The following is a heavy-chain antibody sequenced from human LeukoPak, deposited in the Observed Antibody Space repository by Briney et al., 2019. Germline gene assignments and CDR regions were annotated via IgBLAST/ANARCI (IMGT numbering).Heavy chain of an antibody. Sequence: GRSLRLSCAASGFTFSSYAMHWVRQAPGKGLEWVAVISYDGSNKYYVDSVKGRFTISRDNSKNTLYLQMNSLRAEDTAVYYCARGREDTAWSPPDYWGQGTLVTVSS. D-gene: IGHD5-18*01. CDR1: GFTFSSYA. J-gene: IGHJ4*02. CDR3: ARGREDTAWSPPDY. V-gene: IGHV3-30-3*01. CDR2: ISYDGSNK.